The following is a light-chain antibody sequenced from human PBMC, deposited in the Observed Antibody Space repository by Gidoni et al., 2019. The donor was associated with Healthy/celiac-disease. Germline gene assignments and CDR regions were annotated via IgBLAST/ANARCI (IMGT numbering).Light chain of an antibody. V-gene: IGLV1-51*01. CDR2: ANN. CDR3: GTWDSSLSAVV. J-gene: IGLJ2*01. Sequence: QSVLTQPPSVSAAPGQKVTISCSGSRSNIGNNYLSWYQQLPGTAPKLLIYANNKRPSGIPDRFSGSKSCTSATLGITGLQTGDEADYYCGTWDSSLSAVVFGGGTKLTVL. CDR1: RSNIGNNY.